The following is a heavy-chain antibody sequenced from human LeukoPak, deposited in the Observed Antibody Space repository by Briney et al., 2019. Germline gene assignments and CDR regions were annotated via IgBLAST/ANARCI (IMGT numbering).Heavy chain of an antibody. D-gene: IGHD3-16*02. CDR2: IYYSGST. J-gene: IGHJ4*02. CDR3: ARLDYDYVWGSYRFDY. Sequence: SETLSLTCTVSGGSISSSSYYWGWIRQPPGKGLEWIGGIYYSGSTYYNPSLKSRVTISVDTSKNQFSLKLSSVTAADTAVYYCARLDYDYVWGSYRFDYWGQGTLVTVSS. CDR1: GGSISSSSYY. V-gene: IGHV4-39*01.